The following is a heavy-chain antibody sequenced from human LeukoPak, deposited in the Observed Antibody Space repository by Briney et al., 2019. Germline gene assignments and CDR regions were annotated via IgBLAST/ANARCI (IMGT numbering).Heavy chain of an antibody. V-gene: IGHV1-2*02. CDR2: INPNSGGT. CDR1: GYTFTGYY. Sequence: ASVKVSCKASGYTFTGYYMHWVRQAPGQVLEWMGWINPNSGGTNYAQKFQGRVTMTRDTSISTAYMELSRLRSDDTAVYYCARLRATLRGYSYGLLDYWGQGTLVTVSS. D-gene: IGHD5-18*01. J-gene: IGHJ4*02. CDR3: ARLRATLRGYSYGLLDY.